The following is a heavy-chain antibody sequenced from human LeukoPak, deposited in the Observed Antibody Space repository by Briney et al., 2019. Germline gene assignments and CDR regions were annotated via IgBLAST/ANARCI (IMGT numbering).Heavy chain of an antibody. CDR2: ITSSNNYI. Sequence: GGSLRFSCAASGFTFNSYSMNWVRQAPGKGLEWVSSITSSNNYIYYADSMKGRFTISRDNAKNSLYLQMNSLRAEDTAVYYCVTTWGAHYWYFDLWGRGALVTVSS. V-gene: IGHV3-21*01. CDR3: VTTWGAHYWYFDL. CDR1: GFTFNSYS. D-gene: IGHD1-26*01. J-gene: IGHJ2*01.